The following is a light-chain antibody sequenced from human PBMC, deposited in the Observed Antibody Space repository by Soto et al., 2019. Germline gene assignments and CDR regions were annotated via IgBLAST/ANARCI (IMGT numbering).Light chain of an antibody. CDR1: NSDVGAYNY. Sequence: QSALTQHASVSGSPGQSITISCTGSNSDVGAYNYVSWYQQHPGKAPKLIIYEVNNQPSGVSHRFSGSKSGNTASLTISGLQADDEVDYYCASYTVSHTRVFGGGTKLTVL. CDR2: EVN. J-gene: IGLJ3*02. CDR3: ASYTVSHTRV. V-gene: IGLV2-14*01.